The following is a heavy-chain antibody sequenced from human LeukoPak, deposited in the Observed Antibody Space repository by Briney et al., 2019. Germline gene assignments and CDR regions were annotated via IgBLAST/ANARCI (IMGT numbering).Heavy chain of an antibody. CDR2: IFYGGRT. V-gene: IGHV4-59*01. J-gene: IGHJ1*01. Sequence: PSETLSLTCVVSGDSISSYYWNWIRQPPGKGLEWIGYIFYGGRTNYNPSLKSRVAISVDTSKNQFSLKLSSVTAADTAVYYCASSISGNYQYFQHWGQGTLVTVSS. CDR3: ASSISGNYQYFQH. CDR1: GDSISSYY. D-gene: IGHD1-26*01.